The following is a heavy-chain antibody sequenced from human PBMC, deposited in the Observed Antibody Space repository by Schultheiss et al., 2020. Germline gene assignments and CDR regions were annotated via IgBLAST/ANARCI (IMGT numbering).Heavy chain of an antibody. Sequence: ASVKVSCKASGYTFTGYYMHWVRQAPGQGLEWMGWINPNSGGTNYAQKFQGRVTMTTDTSTSTAYMELRSLRPDDTAVYYCARDQGGYASLFGYWGQGTLVTVSS. J-gene: IGHJ4*02. CDR3: ARDQGGYASLFGY. CDR2: INPNSGGT. CDR1: GYTFTGYY. V-gene: IGHV1-2*02. D-gene: IGHD3-22*01.